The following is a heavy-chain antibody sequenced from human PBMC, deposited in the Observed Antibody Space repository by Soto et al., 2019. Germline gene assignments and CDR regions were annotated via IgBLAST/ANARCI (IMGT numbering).Heavy chain of an antibody. D-gene: IGHD2-15*01. J-gene: IGHJ4*02. Sequence: QVQLVQSGAEVKKPGSSVKVSCKASVGTFSIYTISWVRQAPGQGLEWMGRIIPILGIANYAQKFQGRVTITADKSTSTAYMELSSLRSEDTAVYYCARGGYCSGGRCFPFDYWGQGTLVTVSS. CDR1: VGTFSIYT. V-gene: IGHV1-69*02. CDR3: ARGGYCSGGRCFPFDY. CDR2: IIPILGIA.